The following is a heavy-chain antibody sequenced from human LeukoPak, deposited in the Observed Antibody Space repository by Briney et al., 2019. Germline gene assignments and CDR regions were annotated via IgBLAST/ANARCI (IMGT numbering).Heavy chain of an antibody. J-gene: IGHJ6*04. CDR1: GFTFTTYW. Sequence: GGSLSISCAASGFTFTTYWMGWVRQAPGKGLEWVSYISSSSSTIYYADSVKGRFTISRDNAKNSLYLQMNSLRAEDTAVYYCAQLGITMIGGVWGKGTTVTISS. D-gene: IGHD3-10*02. V-gene: IGHV3-48*01. CDR3: AQLGITMIGGV. CDR2: ISSSSSTI.